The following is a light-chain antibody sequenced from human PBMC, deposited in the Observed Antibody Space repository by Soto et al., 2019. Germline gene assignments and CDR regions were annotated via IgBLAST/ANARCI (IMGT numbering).Light chain of an antibody. CDR1: RSNIGSAI. Sequence: QSVLTQPPSLSGTPGQTVTISCIGSRSNIGSAIVHWYQQVPGTAPPHLIYMNSQRPSGVPVRFSGSKSGTSASLIITGLRPEDEADYYCVAWDDNLSSRVFGGGTQLT. V-gene: IGLV1-47*01. J-gene: IGLJ3*02. CDR2: MNS. CDR3: VAWDDNLSSRV.